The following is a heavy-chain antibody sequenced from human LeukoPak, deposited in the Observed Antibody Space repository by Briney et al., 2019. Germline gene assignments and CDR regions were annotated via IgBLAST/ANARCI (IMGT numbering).Heavy chain of an antibody. J-gene: IGHJ4*02. CDR1: GFTFSNYA. Sequence: GGSLRLSCAASGFTFSNYAMTWVRQAPGKGLEWVSLISGSGGDIRYADSVRGRFSISRDNSKNTLYLQMNSLRAEDTAVYYCARDPTAVTGRGDYWGQGALVTVSS. D-gene: IGHD6-19*01. CDR3: ARDPTAVTGRGDY. CDR2: ISGSGGDI. V-gene: IGHV3-23*01.